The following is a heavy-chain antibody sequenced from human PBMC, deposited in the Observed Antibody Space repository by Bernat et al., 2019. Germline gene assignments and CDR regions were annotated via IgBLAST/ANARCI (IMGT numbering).Heavy chain of an antibody. CDR2: IYYSGST. D-gene: IGHD3-16*01. CDR1: GGSISSSSYY. Sequence: QLQLQESGPGLVKPSETLSLTCTVSGGSISSSSYYWGWIRQPPGKGLEWIGCIYYSGSTYYNPSLKSRVTISVDTSKNQFSLKLSSVTAADTAVYYCARHERGTGLGSAFDIWGQGTMVTVSS. J-gene: IGHJ3*02. CDR3: ARHERGTGLGSAFDI. V-gene: IGHV4-39*01.